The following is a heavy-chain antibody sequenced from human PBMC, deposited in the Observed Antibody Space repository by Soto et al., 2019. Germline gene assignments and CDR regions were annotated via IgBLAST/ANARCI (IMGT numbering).Heavy chain of an antibody. D-gene: IGHD6-19*01. CDR2: INPSGRST. CDR3: ARDSSSGWPLGY. Sequence: QVQLVQSGAEVKKPGASVKISCKASGYTFTCYYMHWVRQAPGQGLEWMGMINPSGRSTGYAQKFQGRITMTRDTSTSTVYMELSSLRSEDTAVYYCARDSSSGWPLGYWGQGTLVTVSS. CDR1: GYTFTCYY. J-gene: IGHJ4*02. V-gene: IGHV1-46*01.